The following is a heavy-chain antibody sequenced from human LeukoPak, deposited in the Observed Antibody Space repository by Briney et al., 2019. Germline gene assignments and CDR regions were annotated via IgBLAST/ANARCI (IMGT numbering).Heavy chain of an antibody. CDR2: IYYSGST. Sequence: SETLSLTCTVAGGSINSNCWGWIRQPPGKGLEWIGYIYYSGSTNYNPSLKSRVTISLDTSKNQFSLKLSSVTAADTAVYFCARRRGGSGCYDYSGPGTLVTVSS. V-gene: IGHV4-59*08. D-gene: IGHD6-19*01. CDR1: GGSINSNC. J-gene: IGHJ4*02. CDR3: ARRRGGSGCYDY.